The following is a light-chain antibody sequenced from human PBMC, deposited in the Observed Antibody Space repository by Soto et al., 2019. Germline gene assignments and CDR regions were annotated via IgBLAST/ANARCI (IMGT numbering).Light chain of an antibody. Sequence: QSVLTQPPSVSGAPGQRVTISCTGSSSNIGAGYDVHWYQQLPGTAPKVLIYGNSNRPSGVPDRFSGSKSSTSASLAITGLQAEDEADYYCQSYDSSLSGDVFGTGTKLTVL. CDR1: SSNIGAGYD. CDR2: GNS. V-gene: IGLV1-40*01. J-gene: IGLJ1*01. CDR3: QSYDSSLSGDV.